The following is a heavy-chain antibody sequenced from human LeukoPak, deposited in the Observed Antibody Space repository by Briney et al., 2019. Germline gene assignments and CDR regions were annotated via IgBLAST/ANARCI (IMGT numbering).Heavy chain of an antibody. CDR2: FYRGGST. D-gene: IGHD2-15*01. Sequence: GGSLRLSCAASGFTVSSNYMSWVRQAPGKGLEWVSVFYRGGSTYYADSVTGRFTISRDNSKNTLSLQMNSLRAEDTALYYCARLRGGSYWGRGTLVTVSS. J-gene: IGHJ4*02. CDR1: GFTVSSNY. V-gene: IGHV3-66*01. CDR3: ARLRGGSY.